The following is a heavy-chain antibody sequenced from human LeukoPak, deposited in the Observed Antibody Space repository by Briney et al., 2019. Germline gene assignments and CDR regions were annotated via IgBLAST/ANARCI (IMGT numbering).Heavy chain of an antibody. J-gene: IGHJ4*02. CDR3: ARDCSSTSCPFDY. CDR1: GFTFNNYA. D-gene: IGHD2-2*01. V-gene: IGHV3-21*01. Sequence: PGGSLRLSCAASGFTFNNYAMAWVRQAPGKGLEWVAGITGNGDKIYYADSVKGRFTISRDNAKNSLYLQMNSLRAEDTAVYYCARDCSSTSCPFDYWGQGTLVTVTS. CDR2: ITGNGDKI.